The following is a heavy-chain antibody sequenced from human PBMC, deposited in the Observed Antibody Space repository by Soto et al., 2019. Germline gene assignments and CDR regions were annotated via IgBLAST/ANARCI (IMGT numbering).Heavy chain of an antibody. D-gene: IGHD6-13*01. J-gene: IGHJ4*02. CDR2: IVPIYRTA. Sequence: SVKVSCKASGGTFSSYRFNWVRQARGQGLEWLGGIVPIYRTADYAQKFQGRVTITADESTRTVYMELSSLKSQDPALYYCARDSGAKLSSSWGQGTLVTVSS. CDR1: GGTFSSYR. V-gene: IGHV1-69*13. CDR3: ARDSGAKLSSS.